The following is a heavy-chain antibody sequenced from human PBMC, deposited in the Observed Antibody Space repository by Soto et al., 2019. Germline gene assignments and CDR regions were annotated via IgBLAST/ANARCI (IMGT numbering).Heavy chain of an antibody. CDR2: FDPEDGET. V-gene: IGHV1-24*01. CDR1: GYTLTELS. CDR3: ATLMTSIRGVIITPSDPIDY. J-gene: IGHJ4*02. D-gene: IGHD3-10*01. Sequence: GASVKVSCKVSGYTLTELSMHWVRQAPGKGLEWMGGFDPEDGETIYAQKFQGRVTMTEDTSTDTAYMELSSLRSEDTAVYYCATLMTSIRGVIITPSDPIDYWGQGTLVTVSS.